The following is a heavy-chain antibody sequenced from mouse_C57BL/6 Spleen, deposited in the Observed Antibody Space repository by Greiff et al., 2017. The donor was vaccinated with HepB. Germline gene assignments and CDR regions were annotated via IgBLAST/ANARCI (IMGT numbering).Heavy chain of an antibody. Sequence: QVQLQQPGAELVRPGTSVKLSCKASGYTFTSYWMHWVKQRPGQGLEWIGVIDPSDSYTNYNQKFKGKATLTVDTSSSTAYMQLSSLTSEDSAVYYCARGSYGYYYAMDYWGQGTSVTVSS. D-gene: IGHD1-1*02. J-gene: IGHJ4*01. CDR2: IDPSDSYT. V-gene: IGHV1-59*01. CDR1: GYTFTSYW. CDR3: ARGSYGYYYAMDY.